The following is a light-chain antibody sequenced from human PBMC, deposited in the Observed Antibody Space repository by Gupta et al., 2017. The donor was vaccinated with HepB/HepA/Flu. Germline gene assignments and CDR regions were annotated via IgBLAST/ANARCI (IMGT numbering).Light chain of an antibody. CDR2: DVS. V-gene: IGLV2-14*03. CDR3: SSYTSSSTLGV. CDR1: SSDVGGYNY. Sequence: QSALTQPPSVSGSLGPSITSACTGISSDVGGYNYVSWYQQHPGKAPKLMIYDVSNRPSGVSNRFSGSKSGNTASLTISGLQAEDEADYYCSSYTSSSTLGVFGGGTKLTVL. J-gene: IGLJ3*02.